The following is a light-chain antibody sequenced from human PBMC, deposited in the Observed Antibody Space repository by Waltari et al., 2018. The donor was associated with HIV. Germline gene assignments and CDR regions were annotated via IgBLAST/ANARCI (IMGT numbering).Light chain of an antibody. J-gene: IGLJ2*01. CDR3: LLSFAGARPVV. CDR1: TGPVTSGHH. V-gene: IGLV7-46*01. CDR2: DTF. Sequence: QAVVTQEPSLTVSPGGTVTLTCGSSTGPVTSGHHPYWFQQKSGQAPRTLIYDTFKKHSWTPARFSGSLLGGKAALTLSGAQPEDEAEYFCLLSFAGARPVVFGGGTNLTVL.